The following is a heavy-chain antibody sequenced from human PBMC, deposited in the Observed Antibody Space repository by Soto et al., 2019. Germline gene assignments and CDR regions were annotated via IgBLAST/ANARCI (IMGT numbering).Heavy chain of an antibody. CDR3: AKVPGPYSGTHFYFDS. V-gene: IGHV3-48*01. CDR2: INSGSTVV. CDR1: GFTFGTYS. J-gene: IGHJ4*02. D-gene: IGHD1-26*01. Sequence: EVQLVESGGGLVQPGGSLRLSCVASGFTFGTYSMNWVRQSPGKGLEWVSFINSGSTVVYYADSVKGRFTISRDNSQNTLHLQMNSLRAEDTAVYYCAKVPGPYSGTHFYFDSWGQGTLVTVSS.